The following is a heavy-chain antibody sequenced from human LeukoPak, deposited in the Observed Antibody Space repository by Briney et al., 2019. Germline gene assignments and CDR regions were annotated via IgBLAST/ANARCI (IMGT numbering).Heavy chain of an antibody. CDR1: GGSIYSSNG. J-gene: IGHJ4*02. V-gene: IGHV4-4*02. CDR3: ATHMTVSGTRGFDN. Sequence: SGTLSLTCTVSGGSIYSSNGWSWVRQPPGKGLEWIGEMSQSGSPHYDPSLTGRVTISVDKSNNQFSLTLNSATTADTAMYFCATHMTVSGTRGFDNWGQGTLVTVSS. D-gene: IGHD6-19*01. CDR2: MSQSGSP.